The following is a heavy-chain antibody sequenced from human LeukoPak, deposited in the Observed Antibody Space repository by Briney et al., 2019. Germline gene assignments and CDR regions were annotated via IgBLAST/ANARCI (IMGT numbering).Heavy chain of an antibody. CDR2: IKRDGSEK. CDR1: GFTFSSYW. V-gene: IGHV3-7*01. J-gene: IGHJ4*02. D-gene: IGHD6-13*01. Sequence: GGSLRLSCAASGFTFSSYWMSWVRQAPGKGLEWVANIKRDGSEKYYVDSVKGRFTISRDNAKNSLYLQMNSLRAEDTAVYYCARDSSSWYNYFDYWGQGTLVTVSS. CDR3: ARDSSSWYNYFDY.